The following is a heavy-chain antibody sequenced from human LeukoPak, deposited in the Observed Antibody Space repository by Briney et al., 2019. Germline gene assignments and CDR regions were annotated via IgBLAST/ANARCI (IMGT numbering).Heavy chain of an antibody. J-gene: IGHJ3*02. Sequence: GSLRLSCAASGFTFSSYAMSWVRQAPGKGLEWIGYIYYSGSTNYNPSLKSRVTISVDTSKNQFSLKLSSVTAADTAVYYCARDISSGWYAFDIWGQGTMVTVSS. CDR2: IYYSGST. CDR1: GFTFSSYA. D-gene: IGHD6-19*01. V-gene: IGHV4-59*01. CDR3: ARDISSGWYAFDI.